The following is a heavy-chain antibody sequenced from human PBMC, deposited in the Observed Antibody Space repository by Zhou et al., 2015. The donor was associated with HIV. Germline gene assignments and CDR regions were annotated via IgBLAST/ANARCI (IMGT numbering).Heavy chain of an antibody. CDR2: ISAYNGNT. CDR1: GYTFTSYG. D-gene: IGHD2-2*01. CDR3: ARMVGGVPARNWFDP. V-gene: IGHV1-18*01. J-gene: IGHJ5*02. Sequence: QVQLVQSGAEVKKPGASVKVSCKASGYTFTSYGITWVRQAPGQGVEWMGWISAYNGNTNYAQKFQGRVTMTTDTSTSTAYMELTSLRSDDTAVYYCARMVGGVPARNWFDPGAREPWSPSPQ.